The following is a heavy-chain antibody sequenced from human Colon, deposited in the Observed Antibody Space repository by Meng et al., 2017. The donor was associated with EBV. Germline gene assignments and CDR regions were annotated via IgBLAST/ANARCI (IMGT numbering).Heavy chain of an antibody. Sequence: QVQLGQSGSELKKSGASVKVSCKASGYTFINYAINWVRQAPGQGLEWMGWINTHTGNPTYGQGFTGRFVLSSDTSVSTANLQISSLKAEDTAVYYCARGGPYPDSSGFHWYFDLWGRGTLVTVSS. CDR1: GYTFINYA. J-gene: IGHJ2*01. CDR3: ARGGPYPDSSGFHWYFDL. CDR2: INTHTGNP. D-gene: IGHD3-22*01. V-gene: IGHV7-4-1*02.